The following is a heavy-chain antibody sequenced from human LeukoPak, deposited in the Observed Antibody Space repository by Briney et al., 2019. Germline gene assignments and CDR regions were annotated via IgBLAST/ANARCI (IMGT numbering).Heavy chain of an antibody. CDR3: AREGHWFGAPLDP. CDR1: GYTFSDNY. D-gene: IGHD3-10*01. CDR2: INPDGGGT. Sequence: ASVKVSCKASGYTFSDNYIHWVRQAPGQGLEWMGWINPDGGGTNFAQKFQGRVTMTRDTSISTAYMELSRLIFDDTAVYYCAREGHWFGAPLDPWGQETLVTVSS. J-gene: IGHJ5*02. V-gene: IGHV1-2*02.